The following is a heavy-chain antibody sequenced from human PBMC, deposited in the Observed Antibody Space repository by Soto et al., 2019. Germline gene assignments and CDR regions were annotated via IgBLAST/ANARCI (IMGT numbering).Heavy chain of an antibody. CDR1: GDTFNDYY. CDR2: INPNGGVT. V-gene: IGHV1-2*04. J-gene: IGHJ6*03. CDR3: ARESGGATATLDYYYFYMDV. Sequence: QVQLVQSGAEVKKPGASVTVSCRSSGDTFNDYYIHWVRQAPGQGLEWMGWINPNGGVTKYAQKFQGWVNMTRDPSIRTVYLQLSRLRSDDTAVYYCARESGGATATLDYYYFYMDVWGTGTTVTVSS. D-gene: IGHD5-12*01.